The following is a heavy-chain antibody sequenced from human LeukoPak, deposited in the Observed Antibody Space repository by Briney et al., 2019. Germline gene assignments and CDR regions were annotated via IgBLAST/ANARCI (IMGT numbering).Heavy chain of an antibody. J-gene: IGHJ4*02. CDR1: GFTFSSYA. Sequence: GGSLRLSCAASGFTFSSYALSWVRQAPGKGLEWVSVIGGSGDNRYYAESAKGRFTISRDNSKNTLYLQMNSLRAEDTAVYYCAKVSYYYGSGSSGYFDYWGQGTLVTVSS. CDR2: IGGSGDNR. CDR3: AKVSYYYGSGSSGYFDY. V-gene: IGHV3-23*01. D-gene: IGHD3-10*01.